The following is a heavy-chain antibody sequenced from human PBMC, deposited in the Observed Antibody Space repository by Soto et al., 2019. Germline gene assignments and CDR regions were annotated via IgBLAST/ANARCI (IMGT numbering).Heavy chain of an antibody. V-gene: IGHV1-18*01. CDR1: GYTLTSYG. J-gene: IGHJ5*02. Sequence: ASVKVSCKASGYTLTSYGVSWVRQAPGQGLEWMGWISAYNGNTNYAQKLQGRVTMTTDTSTSTAYMELRSLRSDDTAVYYCARHSYCSGGSCYSDRGQSFDWFDPWGQGTLVTVSS. D-gene: IGHD2-15*01. CDR2: ISAYNGNT. CDR3: ARHSYCSGGSCYSDRGQSFDWFDP.